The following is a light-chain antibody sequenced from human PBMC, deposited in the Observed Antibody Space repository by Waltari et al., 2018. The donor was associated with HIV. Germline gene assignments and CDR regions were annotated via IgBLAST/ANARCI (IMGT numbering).Light chain of an antibody. CDR2: EGS. V-gene: IGLV2-23*01. CDR3: CSYAGVRV. J-gene: IGLJ2*01. Sequence: QSALTQPASVSGSPGQSITISCTGTSSDVGCYNLVSWYQQHPGKAPKLMIYEGSKRPSGVSIRFSGSKSGNTASLTISGLQAEDEADYYCCSYAGVRVFGGGTKLTVL. CDR1: SSDVGCYNL.